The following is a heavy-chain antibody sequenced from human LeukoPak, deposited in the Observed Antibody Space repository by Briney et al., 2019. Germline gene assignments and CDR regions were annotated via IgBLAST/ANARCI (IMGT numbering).Heavy chain of an antibody. V-gene: IGHV4-34*01. CDR3: ASGASGGVVAAFDY. Sequence: PSETLSLTCAVYGGSLSGYYWSWIRQPPGKGLEWIGEINHSGSTGYNPSLKSRVTISVDTSKNQFSLKLSSVTAADTAVYYCASGASGGVVAAFDYWGQGTLVTVSS. CDR1: GGSLSGYY. J-gene: IGHJ4*02. CDR2: INHSGST. D-gene: IGHD2-15*01.